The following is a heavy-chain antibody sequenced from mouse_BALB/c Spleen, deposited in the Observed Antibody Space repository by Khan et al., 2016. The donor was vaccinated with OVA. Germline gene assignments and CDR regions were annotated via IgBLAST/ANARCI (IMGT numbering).Heavy chain of an antibody. J-gene: IGHJ3*01. CDR2: IIPSNDYT. CDR3: ARVGAYYRSYGWFAY. CDR1: GYTFTTYT. V-gene: IGHV1-4*01. Sequence: VQLQQSGAELARPGASVKMSCKASGYTFTTYTIHWVKQRPGQGLEWIGYIIPSNDYTNYNQKFKDRATLTADKSSSTAYMTLSSLTSEDSAVXYCARVGAYYRSYGWFAYWGQGTLVTVSA. D-gene: IGHD2-14*01.